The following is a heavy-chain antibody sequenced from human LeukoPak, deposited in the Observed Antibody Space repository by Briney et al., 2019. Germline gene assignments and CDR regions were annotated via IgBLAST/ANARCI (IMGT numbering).Heavy chain of an antibody. Sequence: GGSLRLSCAASGFTSSSYSMNWVRQAPGKGLEWVSSISSSSSYIYYADSVKGRFTISRDNAKNSLYLQMNSLRAEDTAVYYCARGSLPPYCGGDCLDAFDIWGQGTMVTVSS. D-gene: IGHD2-21*02. V-gene: IGHV3-21*01. J-gene: IGHJ3*02. CDR2: ISSSSSYI. CDR3: ARGSLPPYCGGDCLDAFDI. CDR1: GFTSSSYS.